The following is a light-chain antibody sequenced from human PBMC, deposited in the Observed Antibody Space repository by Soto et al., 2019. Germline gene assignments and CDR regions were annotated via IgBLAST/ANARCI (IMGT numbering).Light chain of an antibody. CDR1: QSVSSSY. Sequence: EIVLTQSPGTLSLSPGERATLSSRASQSVSSSYLAWYQQKPGQAPRLLIYGASSRATGIPDRFSGSGSGTDFTLTISRLEPEDFAVYYCQQYGSSLGTFGPGTKVDIK. CDR2: GAS. J-gene: IGKJ3*01. V-gene: IGKV3-20*01. CDR3: QQYGSSLGT.